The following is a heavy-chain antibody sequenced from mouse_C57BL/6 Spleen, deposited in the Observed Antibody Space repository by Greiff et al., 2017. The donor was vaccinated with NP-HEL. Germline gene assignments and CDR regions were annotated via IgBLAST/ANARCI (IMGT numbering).Heavy chain of an antibody. Sequence: VQLQQSGAELVRPGTSVKLSCKASGYTFTSYWMHWVKQRPGQGLEWIGVIDPSDSYTNYNQKFKGKATLTVDTSSSTAYMQLSSLTSEDSAVYYCARRDSSGLAWFAYWGQGTLVTVSA. J-gene: IGHJ3*01. CDR2: IDPSDSYT. CDR1: GYTFTSYW. D-gene: IGHD3-2*02. CDR3: ARRDSSGLAWFAY. V-gene: IGHV1-59*01.